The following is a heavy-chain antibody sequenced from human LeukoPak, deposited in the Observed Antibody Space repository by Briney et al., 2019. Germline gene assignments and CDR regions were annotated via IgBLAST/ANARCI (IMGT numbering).Heavy chain of an antibody. CDR3: ARDYGLGSSGQFDY. V-gene: IGHV4-31*03. Sequence: PSQTLSLTCTVSGGSISSGGYSWSWIRQHPGKGLEWIRYIYYSGSTYYNPSLKSRVTISVDTSKNQFSLKLSSVTAADTAVYYCARDYGLGSSGQFDYWGQGTLVTVSS. CDR1: GGSISSGGYS. CDR2: IYYSGST. J-gene: IGHJ4*02. D-gene: IGHD3-22*01.